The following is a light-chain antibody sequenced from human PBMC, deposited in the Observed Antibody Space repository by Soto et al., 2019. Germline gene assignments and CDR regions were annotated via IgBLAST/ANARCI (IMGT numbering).Light chain of an antibody. V-gene: IGKV1-39*01. CDR3: QQTYSTPFT. CDR2: AAS. Sequence: DFQMTQSPSSLSASVGDRVTITCRASQTIVSYLNWYQQKPGKAPKLLIYAASSLESGVPSRFNGSGFWADFPLILRRLQPEDFATYYCQQTYSTPFTFGPGTNVDIK. J-gene: IGKJ3*01. CDR1: QTIVSY.